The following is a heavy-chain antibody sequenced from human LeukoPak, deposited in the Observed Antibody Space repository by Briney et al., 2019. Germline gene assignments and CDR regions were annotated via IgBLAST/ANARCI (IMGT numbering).Heavy chain of an antibody. Sequence: EASVKVSCKASGYTFISYGITWVRQAPGQGLEWLGWISAYNGNIDYAQKLQGRVTLTTDTSTSTAYMEVRSLRSDDTAVYYCASMSGYYPSYYFDYWGQGTLVTVPS. CDR1: GYTFISYG. D-gene: IGHD3-3*01. V-gene: IGHV1-18*01. CDR2: ISAYNGNI. J-gene: IGHJ4*02. CDR3: ASMSGYYPSYYFDY.